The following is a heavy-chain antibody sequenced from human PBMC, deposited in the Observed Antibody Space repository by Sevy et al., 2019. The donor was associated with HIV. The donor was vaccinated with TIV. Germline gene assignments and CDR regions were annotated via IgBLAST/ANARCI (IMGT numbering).Heavy chain of an antibody. V-gene: IGHV3-21*01. D-gene: IGHD3-3*01. J-gene: IGHJ4*02. Sequence: GGSLRLSYAASGFTFSSYSMNWVRQAPGKGLEWVSSISSSSSYIYYADSVKGRFTISRDNAKNSLYLQMNSLRAEDTAVYYCARDYDFWSGYFNYWGQGTLVTVSS. CDR1: GFTFSSYS. CDR3: ARDYDFWSGYFNY. CDR2: ISSSSSYI.